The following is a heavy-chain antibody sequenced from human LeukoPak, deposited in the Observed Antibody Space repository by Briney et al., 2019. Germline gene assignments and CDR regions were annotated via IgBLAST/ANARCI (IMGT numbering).Heavy chain of an antibody. Sequence: ASVKVSCKASGYTFTSYAMHWVRQAPGQRLEWMGWINAGNGNTKYSQKFQGRVTVTRDTSASTAYMELSSLGSEDTAVYYCARDGAYYDSGSYYNNYFDYWGQGTLVTVSS. D-gene: IGHD3-10*01. CDR1: GYTFTSYA. CDR3: ARDGAYYDSGSYYNNYFDY. V-gene: IGHV1-3*01. CDR2: INAGNGNT. J-gene: IGHJ4*02.